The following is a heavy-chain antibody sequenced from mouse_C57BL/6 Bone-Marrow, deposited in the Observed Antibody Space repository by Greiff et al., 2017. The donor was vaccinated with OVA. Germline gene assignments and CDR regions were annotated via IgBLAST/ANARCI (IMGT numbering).Heavy chain of an antibody. D-gene: IGHD2-4*01. CDR2: IYPGSGST. CDR3: AKRGNYDLPDY. CDR1: GYTFTSYW. J-gene: IGHJ2*01. Sequence: QVQLKQPGAELVKPGASVKMSCKASGYTFTSYWITWVKQRPGQGLEWIGDIYPGSGSTNYNEKFKSKATLTVDTSSSTAYMQLSSLTSEDSAVYYCAKRGNYDLPDYWGQGTTLTVSS. V-gene: IGHV1-55*01.